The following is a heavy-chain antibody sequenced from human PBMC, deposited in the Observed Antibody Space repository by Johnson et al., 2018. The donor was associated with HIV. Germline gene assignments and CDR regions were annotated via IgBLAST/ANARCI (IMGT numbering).Heavy chain of an antibody. J-gene: IGHJ3*02. CDR1: GFTFSSYA. CDR3: ARASAATKGNAFDI. Sequence: QVQLVESGGGVVQPGRSLRLSCAASGFTFSSYAMHWVRQAPGKGLEWVSVIYSGGSIYYADSVKGRFTISRDNAKNSLYLQMNSLRAEDTALYYCARASAATKGNAFDIWGQGTMVTVSS. V-gene: IGHV3-NL1*01. CDR2: IYSGGSI. D-gene: IGHD1-26*01.